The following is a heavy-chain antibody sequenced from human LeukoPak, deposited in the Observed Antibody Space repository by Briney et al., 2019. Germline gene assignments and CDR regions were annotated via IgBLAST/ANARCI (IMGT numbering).Heavy chain of an antibody. CDR2: IIPMFGTA. V-gene: IGHV1-69*05. J-gene: IGHJ5*02. CDR1: GGTFSSYA. Sequence: SVKVSCKASGGTFSSYAISWVRQAPGQGLEWMGGIIPMFGTANYAQKFQGRVTITTDESTSTAYMELSSLRSEDTAVYYCARDLSSGYYHHGTQNWFDPWGQGTLVTVSS. CDR3: ARDLSSGYYHHGTQNWFDP. D-gene: IGHD3-22*01.